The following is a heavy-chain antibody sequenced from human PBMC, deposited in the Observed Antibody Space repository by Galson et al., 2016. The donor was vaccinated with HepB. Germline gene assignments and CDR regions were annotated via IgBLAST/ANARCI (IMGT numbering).Heavy chain of an antibody. J-gene: IGHJ1*01. Sequence: PALVKPTQTLTLTCTFSGFSLTTSGVGVGWIRQPPGQALEWLALIYWDDDKMYSPSLQNRPTINKDASNKQVVLSMTNMDPVDTATYYCAHLLDFGVSDYFQYWGQGTLVTVSS. CDR2: IYWDDDK. V-gene: IGHV2-5*02. D-gene: IGHD4-17*01. CDR1: GFSLTTSGVG. CDR3: AHLLDFGVSDYFQY.